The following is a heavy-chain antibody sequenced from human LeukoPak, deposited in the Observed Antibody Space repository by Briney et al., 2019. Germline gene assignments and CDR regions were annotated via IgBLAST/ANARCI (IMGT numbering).Heavy chain of an antibody. D-gene: IGHD2-21*02. CDR1: GFTFYDYA. J-gene: IGHJ4*02. V-gene: IGHV3-43D*03. Sequence: GGSLRPSCVASGFTFYDYAMHWVRQAPGKGLEWVCLTNWDGNTTFCADSVKGRFTISRDNIKSSLFLQMNSLRPEDSALYYCAKGDSGHDPSIHPPGAFDYWGQGTLVTVSS. CDR2: TNWDGNTT. CDR3: AKGDSGHDPSIHPPGAFDY.